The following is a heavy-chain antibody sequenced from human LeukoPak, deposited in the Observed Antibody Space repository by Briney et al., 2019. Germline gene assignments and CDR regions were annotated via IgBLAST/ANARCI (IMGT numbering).Heavy chain of an antibody. Sequence: GGSLRLSCAASGLTFSSYGINWVRQAPGKGLEWVSFISSGSNYIYYADSVKGRFTISRDNAMNSLYLQMNSLRAEDTAVYYCARAGDNTTMVTQWGQGTLVTVSS. CDR3: ARAGDNTTMVTQ. CDR1: GLTFSSYG. J-gene: IGHJ4*02. CDR2: ISSGSNYI. D-gene: IGHD5-18*01. V-gene: IGHV3-21*01.